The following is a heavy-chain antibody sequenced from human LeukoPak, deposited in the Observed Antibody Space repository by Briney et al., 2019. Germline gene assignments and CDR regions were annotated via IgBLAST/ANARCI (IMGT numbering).Heavy chain of an antibody. CDR1: AFIFSDYS. CDR2: ISGRSSTI. CDR3: ARDRLTSGSYFFDY. D-gene: IGHD1-26*01. V-gene: IGHV3-48*01. J-gene: IGHJ4*02. Sequence: GGSLSLSCAASAFIFSDYSMNWVRQAPGQGLEWISYISGRSSTIYYADSVRCRFTISRDNAKNSMYLQMNSLRAEDTAVYYCARDRLTSGSYFFDYWGQGTLVTVSS.